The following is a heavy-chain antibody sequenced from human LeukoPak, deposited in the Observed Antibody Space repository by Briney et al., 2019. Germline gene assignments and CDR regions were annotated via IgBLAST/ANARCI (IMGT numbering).Heavy chain of an antibody. D-gene: IGHD3-10*01. Sequence: GGSLRLSCAASGFTFSSYSMNWVRQAPGKGLEWVSYISSSSSTIYYADSVKGRFTISRDNAKNSLYLQMNSLRAEDTAVYYCARGGTYYYGSGSYYKEWGQGTLVTVSS. CDR2: ISSSSSTI. V-gene: IGHV3-48*01. CDR1: GFTFSSYS. CDR3: ARGGTYYYGSGSYYKE. J-gene: IGHJ4*02.